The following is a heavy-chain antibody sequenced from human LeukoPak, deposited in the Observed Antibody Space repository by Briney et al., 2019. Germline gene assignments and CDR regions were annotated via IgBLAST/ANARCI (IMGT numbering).Heavy chain of an antibody. CDR3: ARWYYDSSGYRYFDY. CDR2: INYSGST. D-gene: IGHD3-22*01. CDR1: GGSISSYY. V-gene: IGHV4-59*01. Sequence: PSETLSLTCTVSGGSISSYYWSWIRQPPGKGLEWIGNINYSGSTKYNPSLKSRVTISVDTSKNQFSLKLSSVTAADTAVCYCARWYYDSSGYRYFDYWGQGTLVTVSS. J-gene: IGHJ4*02.